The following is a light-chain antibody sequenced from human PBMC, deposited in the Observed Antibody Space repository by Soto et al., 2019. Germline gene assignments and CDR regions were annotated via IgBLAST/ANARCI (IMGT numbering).Light chain of an antibody. CDR1: QAIGGW. Sequence: DIQMTQSPSSVSASVGDRVTITCRASQAIGGWLSWYQQKPGRAPKLLIYAASVLQSGVPSRFSGSGSETDFTLTINRLQPEDFATYYCQQALGFPVTFGQGTRLEIK. CDR2: AAS. V-gene: IGKV1D-12*01. CDR3: QQALGFPVT. J-gene: IGKJ5*01.